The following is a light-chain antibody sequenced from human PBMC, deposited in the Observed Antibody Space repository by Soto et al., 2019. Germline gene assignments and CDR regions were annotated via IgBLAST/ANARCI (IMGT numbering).Light chain of an antibody. J-gene: IGLJ2*01. Sequence: QSALTQPPSVSGSPGQSITISCTGTSTDVGAYNFVSWYQQYPGKAPKLMIYDVNYRPPGISYRFSCSKSGNTASLIISGLQTEDEADYYCSSYTTTSTVLFGGGTKLTVL. CDR2: DVN. CDR3: SSYTTTSTVL. V-gene: IGLV2-14*01. CDR1: STDVGAYNF.